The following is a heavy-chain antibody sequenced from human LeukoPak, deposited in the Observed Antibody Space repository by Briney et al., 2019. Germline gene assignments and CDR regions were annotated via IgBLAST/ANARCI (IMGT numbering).Heavy chain of an antibody. CDR2: FSTSGSYI. CDR1: GFILSDFD. J-gene: IGHJ5*02. CDR3: ARGNYDFAYDP. D-gene: IGHD3-3*01. Sequence: GGSLRLSCAASGFILSDFDMNWVRQAPGKGLEWISYFSTSGSYIHYGDSVKGLFTISRDDAKNSLYLHLDSLTVADTAVYFCARGNYDFAYDPWGQGTLVTVSS. V-gene: IGHV3-21*01.